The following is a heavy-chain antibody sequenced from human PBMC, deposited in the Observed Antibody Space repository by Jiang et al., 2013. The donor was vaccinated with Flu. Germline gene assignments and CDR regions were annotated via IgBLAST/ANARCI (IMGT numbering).Heavy chain of an antibody. J-gene: IGHJ4*02. CDR3: AKDRKVGGSKHFDY. CDR1: GFTFSSYA. V-gene: IGHV3-23*01. Sequence: ASGFTFSSYAMSWVRQAPGKGLEWVSAISGSGGSTYYADSVKGRFTISRDNSKNTLYLQMNSLRAEDTAVYYCAKDRKVGGSKHFDYWGQGTLVTVSS. D-gene: IGHD1-26*01. CDR2: ISGSGGST.